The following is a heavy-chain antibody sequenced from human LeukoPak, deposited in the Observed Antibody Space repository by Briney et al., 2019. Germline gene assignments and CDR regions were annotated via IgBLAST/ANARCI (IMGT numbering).Heavy chain of an antibody. V-gene: IGHV1-2*02. J-gene: IGHJ5*02. D-gene: IGHD6-13*01. Sequence: ASVTVSCLVSGYTFTGYYMHWVRQAPGQGLEWMGWINPNSGGTNYAQKFQGRITTTKATSISTAFMEMSRLRSDDTAVYYCARGDSNLGWFDRWGQETLVTVSS. CDR2: INPNSGGT. CDR1: GYTFTGYY. CDR3: ARGDSNLGWFDR.